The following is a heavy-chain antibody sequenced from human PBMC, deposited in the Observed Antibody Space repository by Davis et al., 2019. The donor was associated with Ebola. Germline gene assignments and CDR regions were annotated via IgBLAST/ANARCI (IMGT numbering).Heavy chain of an antibody. V-gene: IGHV3-30*18. CDR3: AKGITIFGVVPSSFMDV. D-gene: IGHD3-3*01. CDR2: ISYDGSNK. Sequence: PGGSLRLSCAASGFTFSSYGMHWVRQAPGKGLEWVAVISYDGSNKYYADSVKGRFTISRDNSKNTLYLQMNSLRAEDTAVYYCAKGITIFGVVPSSFMDVWGKGTTVTVSS. CDR1: GFTFSSYG. J-gene: IGHJ6*04.